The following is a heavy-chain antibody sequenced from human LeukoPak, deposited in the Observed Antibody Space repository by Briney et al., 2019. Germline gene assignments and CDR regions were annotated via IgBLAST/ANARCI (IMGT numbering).Heavy chain of an antibody. CDR2: ISGSGGST. D-gene: IGHD4-17*01. J-gene: IGHJ5*02. CDR3: AKDTRATVTTGNWFDP. Sequence: PGGSLRLSCAASGFTFSSYAMSWVRQAPGKGLEWVSAISGSGGSTYYADSVKGRFTISRDNSKNMLYLQMNSLRAEDTAMYYCAKDTRATVTTGNWFDPWGQGTLVTVSS. CDR1: GFTFSSYA. V-gene: IGHV3-23*01.